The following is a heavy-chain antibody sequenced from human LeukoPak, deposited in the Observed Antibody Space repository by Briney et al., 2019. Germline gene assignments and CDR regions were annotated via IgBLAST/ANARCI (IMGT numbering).Heavy chain of an antibody. D-gene: IGHD6-13*01. J-gene: IGHJ6*03. CDR3: ARDGGPSIAAAGHYYMDV. CDR2: ISAYNGNT. CDR1: GYTFTSYG. Sequence: ASVKVSCKASGYTFTSYGISWVRQAPGQGLEWMGWISAYNGNTNYAQKLQGRVTMTTDTSTSTAYMELRSLRSDDTAVYYCARDGGPSIAAAGHYYMDVWGKGTTVTVSS. V-gene: IGHV1-18*01.